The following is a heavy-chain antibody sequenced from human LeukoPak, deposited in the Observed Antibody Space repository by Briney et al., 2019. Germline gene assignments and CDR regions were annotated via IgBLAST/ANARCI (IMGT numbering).Heavy chain of an antibody. CDR1: GYSFTSYW. V-gene: IGHV5-51*01. CDR3: ARRYYDILTGYYLFDY. Sequence: GESLKISCKGSGYSFTSYWIGWVRQMPGKGLEWMRIIYPGDSDTRYSPSFQGQVTISADKSISTAYLQWSSLKASDTAMYYCARRYYDILTGYYLFDYWGQGTLVTVSS. CDR2: IYPGDSDT. D-gene: IGHD3-9*01. J-gene: IGHJ4*02.